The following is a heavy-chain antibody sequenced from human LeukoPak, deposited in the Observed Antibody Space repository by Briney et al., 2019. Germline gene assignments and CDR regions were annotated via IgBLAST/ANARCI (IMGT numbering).Heavy chain of an antibody. CDR1: GGTFSSYA. V-gene: IGHV1-69*13. CDR3: ARDLGCSSTSCYENWFDP. D-gene: IGHD2-2*01. CDR2: IIPIFSTA. J-gene: IGHJ5*02. Sequence: SVKVSCKASGGTFSSYAISWVRQAPGQGLEWMGGIIPIFSTANYAQKFQGRVTITADESTSTAYMELSSLRSEDTAVYYCARDLGCSSTSCYENWFDPWGQGTLVTVSS.